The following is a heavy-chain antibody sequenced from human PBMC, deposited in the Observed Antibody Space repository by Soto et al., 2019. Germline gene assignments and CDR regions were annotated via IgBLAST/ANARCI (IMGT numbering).Heavy chain of an antibody. CDR2: IYYSGST. CDR3: ARQWGDYGDVYFDY. V-gene: IGHV4-31*03. D-gene: IGHD4-17*01. Sequence: QVQLQESGPGLVKPSQTLSLTCTVSGGSIRSGGYYWSWIRQHPGKGLEWIGYIYYSGSTYYNPSLKSRVTISVDTSKNQFSLKLSSVTAADTAVYYCARQWGDYGDVYFDYWGQGTLVTVSS. CDR1: GGSIRSGGYY. J-gene: IGHJ4*02.